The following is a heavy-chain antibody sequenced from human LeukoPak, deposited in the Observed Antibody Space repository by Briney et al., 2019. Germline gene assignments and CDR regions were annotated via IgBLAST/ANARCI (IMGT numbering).Heavy chain of an antibody. CDR2: ISSSRSTI. V-gene: IGHV3-11*04. CDR3: AREAPYDYGGNSCDY. D-gene: IGHD4-23*01. Sequence: PGGSLRLSCAASGLTFSDYYMSWIRQAPGKGLEWVSYISSSRSTIYYADSVKGRFTISRDNAKNSLYLQMNSLRAEDTAVYYCAREAPYDYGGNSCDYWGQGTLVTVSS. J-gene: IGHJ4*02. CDR1: GLTFSDYY.